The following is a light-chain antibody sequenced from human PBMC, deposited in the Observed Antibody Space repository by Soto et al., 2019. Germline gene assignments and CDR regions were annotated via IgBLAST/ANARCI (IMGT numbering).Light chain of an antibody. CDR3: QQLHSDPPET. CDR1: QGISSY. Sequence: DIQLTQSPSFLSASVGDRVTITCRASQGISSYLAWYQQKPGKAPKLLIYGASTLQSGVPSRFSGSGSGTEFALTINSLQSEDFATYYCQQLHSDPPETFGKGTKVEIK. V-gene: IGKV1-9*01. CDR2: GAS. J-gene: IGKJ1*01.